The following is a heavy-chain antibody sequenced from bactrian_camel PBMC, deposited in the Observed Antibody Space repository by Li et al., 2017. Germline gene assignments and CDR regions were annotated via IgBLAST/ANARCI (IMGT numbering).Heavy chain of an antibody. CDR1: GVTIADSD. CDR2: ISRDGDT. CDR3: AANPQPCYMTLAPNGGFSY. Sequence: VQLVESGGGSVQTGGSLRLSCTVSGVTIADSDMGWYRHVPGVGCDLVSTISRDGDTLYVDSVKGRFTISQDNAKNMWNLQMNSLKPEDTAMYYCAANPQPCYMTLAPNGGFSYWGPGTQ. J-gene: IGHJ6*01. D-gene: IGHD3*01. V-gene: IGHV3S55*01.